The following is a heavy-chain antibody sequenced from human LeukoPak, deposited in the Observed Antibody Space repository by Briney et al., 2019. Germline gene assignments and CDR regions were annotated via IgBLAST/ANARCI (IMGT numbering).Heavy chain of an antibody. V-gene: IGHV1-2*02. J-gene: IGHJ4*02. CDR3: ARDQIASPNWELDY. CDR1: GYTFTGYY. CDR2: VTPNTGGT. D-gene: IGHD1-1*01. Sequence: ASVKVSCKASGYTFTGYYIHWVRQAPGQSLEWMGWVTPNTGGTNYAQKFQGRVTMTRDKSISTAYMELSRLTSDDTAVYYCARDQIASPNWELDYWGQGTLVTVSS.